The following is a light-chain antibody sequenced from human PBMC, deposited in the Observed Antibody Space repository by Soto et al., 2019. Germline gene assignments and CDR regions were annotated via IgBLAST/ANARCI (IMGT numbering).Light chain of an antibody. J-gene: IGLJ2*01. V-gene: IGLV1-51*01. CDR3: ATWDSSLSAVI. CDR1: SSNMGNHY. CDR2: DNN. Sequence: QSVLTQPPSVSAAPGQDVTISCSGSSSNMGNHYVSWYQQLPGTDPKLLIYDNNKRPSGIPDRFSGSKFGTSATLGITGLLTGDEAYYYCATWDSSLSAVIFGGGTKVTVL.